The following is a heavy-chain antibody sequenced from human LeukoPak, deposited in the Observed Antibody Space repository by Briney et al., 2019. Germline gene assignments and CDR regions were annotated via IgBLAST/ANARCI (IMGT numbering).Heavy chain of an antibody. V-gene: IGHV3-15*01. CDR1: GFTFSSYA. CDR2: IKSKTDGGTS. D-gene: IGHD1-26*01. CDR3: TTDALYASGSHDY. J-gene: IGHJ4*02. Sequence: GGSLRLSCAASGFTFSSYAMSWVRQAPGKGLEWVGRIKSKTDGGTSDYAAPVKGRFTISRDDSKNTLYLQMNSLKTEDTAVYYCTTDALYASGSHDYWGQGTLVTVSS.